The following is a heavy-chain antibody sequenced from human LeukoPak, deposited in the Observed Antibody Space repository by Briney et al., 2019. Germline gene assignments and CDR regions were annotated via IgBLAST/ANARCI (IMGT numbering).Heavy chain of an antibody. Sequence: ASVKVSCKASGYTFTSYGISWVRQAPGQGLEWMGWISAYNGNTNYAQKLQGRVTMTTDTPTSTAYMELRSLRSDDTAVYYCARVSRDSSGYYSYYFDYWGQGTLVTVSS. CDR3: ARVSRDSSGYYSYYFDY. J-gene: IGHJ4*02. CDR1: GYTFTSYG. CDR2: ISAYNGNT. D-gene: IGHD3-22*01. V-gene: IGHV1-18*01.